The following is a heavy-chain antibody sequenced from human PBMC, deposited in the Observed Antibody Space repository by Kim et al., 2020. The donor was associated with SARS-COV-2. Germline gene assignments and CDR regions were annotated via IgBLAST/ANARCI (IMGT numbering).Heavy chain of an antibody. CDR2: SK. D-gene: IGHD4-17*01. V-gene: IGHV1-46*01. CDR3: TRAHTGAMDV. Sequence: SKNYAQKFQGRVTTTSDTPTSTVYMELSRLTSEDTAMYYCTRAHTGAMDVWGQGTTVTVSS. J-gene: IGHJ6*02.